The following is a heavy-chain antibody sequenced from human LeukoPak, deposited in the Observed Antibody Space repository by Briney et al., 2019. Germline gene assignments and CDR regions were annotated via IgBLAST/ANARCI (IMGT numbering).Heavy chain of an antibody. Sequence: GGSLRPSCAASGFTFSSYGMHWVRQAPGKGLEWVAVISYDGSNKYYADSVKGRFTISRDNSKNTLYLQMNSLRAEDTAVYYCAHTPWFGELLYPFDYWGQGTLVTVSS. CDR2: ISYDGSNK. J-gene: IGHJ4*02. V-gene: IGHV3-30*03. CDR3: AHTPWFGELLYPFDY. CDR1: GFTFSSYG. D-gene: IGHD3-10*01.